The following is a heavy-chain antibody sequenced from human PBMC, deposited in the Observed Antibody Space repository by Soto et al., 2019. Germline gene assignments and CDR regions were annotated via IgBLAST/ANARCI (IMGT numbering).Heavy chain of an antibody. CDR1: GGSVGSRNYF. CDR3: ARHALGAWRWDY. D-gene: IGHD3-16*01. Sequence: QLQLQESGPGLVKPSETLSLICTVSGGSVGSRNYFWGWIRRPPGKGLEWIGSGQYGGNPYYKTSLKSRITISVDTSRNQFSLKLSSVTAADTAVYHCARHALGAWRWDYWGRGTLVTVSS. V-gene: IGHV4-39*01. J-gene: IGHJ4*02. CDR2: GQYGGNP.